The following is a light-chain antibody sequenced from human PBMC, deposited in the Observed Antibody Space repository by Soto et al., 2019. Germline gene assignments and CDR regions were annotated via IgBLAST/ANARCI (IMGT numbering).Light chain of an antibody. CDR2: GAS. Sequence: EIVLTQSPGTLSLSPVERATLSCRASQSVSSSYLAWYQQKPGQAPRLLIYGASSRATGIPDRFSGSGSGTDFTLTISRLEPEDFAVYDCLQYHYWWTFGQGTKVDIK. J-gene: IGKJ1*01. CDR3: LQYHYWWT. CDR1: QSVSSSY. V-gene: IGKV3-20*01.